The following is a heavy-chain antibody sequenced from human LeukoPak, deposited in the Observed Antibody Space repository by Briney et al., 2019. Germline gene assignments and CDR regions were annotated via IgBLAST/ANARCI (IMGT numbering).Heavy chain of an antibody. CDR2: INHSGST. CDR1: GGSFSGYY. CDR3: ARLSGYQQDY. D-gene: IGHD6-13*01. J-gene: IGHJ4*02. V-gene: IGHV4-34*01. Sequence: PSETLSLTCAVYGGSFSGYYWSWIRQPPGKGLQWFGEINHSGSTNYNPSLKSRVTISVDTSKNQFSLKLSSVTAADTAVYYCARLSGYQQDYWGQGTLVTVSS.